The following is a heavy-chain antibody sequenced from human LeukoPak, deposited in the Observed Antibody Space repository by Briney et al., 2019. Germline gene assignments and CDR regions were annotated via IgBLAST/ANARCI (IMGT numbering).Heavy chain of an antibody. CDR3: AGVSRITIFGVVADAFDI. Sequence: PSETLSLTCSVSGGFISSYYWSWIRQPPGKGLEGVGYIYYSGSTNYNPSLKSRVTISVDTSKNQFSLKLSSVTAADTAVYYCAGVSRITIFGVVADAFDIWGQGTMVTVSS. J-gene: IGHJ3*02. V-gene: IGHV4-59*01. CDR1: GGFISSYY. D-gene: IGHD3-3*01. CDR2: IYYSGST.